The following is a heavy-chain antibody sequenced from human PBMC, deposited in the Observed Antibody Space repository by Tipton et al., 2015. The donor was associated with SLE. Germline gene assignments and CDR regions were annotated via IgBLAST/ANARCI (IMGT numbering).Heavy chain of an antibody. CDR1: GGSISSGGYY. Sequence: LRLSCTVSGGSISSGGYYWSWIRQHPGKGLEWIGYIYYSGSTYYNPSLKSRVTISVDTSKKQFSLKLTSVTAADTAVYYCASRGCSSTSCSGWFDPWGRGTLVTVSS. CDR3: ASRGCSSTSCSGWFDP. V-gene: IGHV4-31*03. J-gene: IGHJ5*02. D-gene: IGHD2-2*01. CDR2: IYYSGST.